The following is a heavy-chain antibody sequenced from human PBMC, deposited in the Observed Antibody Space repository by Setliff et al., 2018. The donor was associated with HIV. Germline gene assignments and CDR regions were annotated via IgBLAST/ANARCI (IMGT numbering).Heavy chain of an antibody. CDR1: AFIFTTYG. J-gene: IGHJ4*02. Sequence: PGGSLRLSCEASAFIFTTYGMHWVRQAPGKGLEWIAFIRYDGNDKYYADSVKGRFTISRDNDKNSLYLQMNNMRAEDTAVYYCAMDTSLAYWGQGTLVTVSS. V-gene: IGHV3-30*02. CDR3: AMDTSLAY. D-gene: IGHD5-18*01. CDR2: IRYDGNDK.